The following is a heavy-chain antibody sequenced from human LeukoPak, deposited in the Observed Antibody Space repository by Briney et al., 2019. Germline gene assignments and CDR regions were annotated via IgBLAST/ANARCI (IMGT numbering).Heavy chain of an antibody. CDR2: INPSGGST. Sequence: ASVKVSCKASGYTFTSYYMHWVRQAPGQGLEWMGIINPSGGSTSYAQKFQGRVTMTRDTSTSTVYMELSSLRSEDTAVYYCARVTPAAQQPGGRLDYYFDYWGQGTLVTVFS. J-gene: IGHJ4*02. V-gene: IGHV1-46*01. D-gene: IGHD6-13*01. CDR1: GYTFTSYY. CDR3: ARVTPAAQQPGGRLDYYFDY.